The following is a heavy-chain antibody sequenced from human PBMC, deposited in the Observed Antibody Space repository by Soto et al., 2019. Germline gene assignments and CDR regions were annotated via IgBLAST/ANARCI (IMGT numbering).Heavy chain of an antibody. D-gene: IGHD2-8*01. CDR2: LDYSGST. CDR3: ARMSNGYSKD. J-gene: IGHJ4*02. CDR1: GGSISSYN. Sequence: QVQLQESGPGLVKPSETLSVTCTVSGGSISSYNWYWIRQPPGKGLEWIGYLDYSGSTKYNPSLKSRVTISVDPSKNRFSLTLSSVTAADTAVYFCARMSNGYSKDWGQGTLVTVSS. V-gene: IGHV4-59*01.